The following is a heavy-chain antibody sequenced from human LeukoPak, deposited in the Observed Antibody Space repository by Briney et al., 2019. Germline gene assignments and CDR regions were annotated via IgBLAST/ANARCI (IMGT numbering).Heavy chain of an antibody. CDR2: ISGSGGST. J-gene: IGHJ6*03. CDR3: AKDAGYCSSTSCRDYYYYYYMDV. V-gene: IGHV3-23*01. CDR1: GFTFSGYG. Sequence: PGGTLRLSCAASGFTFSGYGMSWVRQAPGKGLKWVSAISGSGGSTYYADPVKGRITISRDNSKNTLYLQMNSLRAEDTAVYYCAKDAGYCSSTSCRDYYYYYYMDVWGKGTTVTVSS. D-gene: IGHD2-2*01.